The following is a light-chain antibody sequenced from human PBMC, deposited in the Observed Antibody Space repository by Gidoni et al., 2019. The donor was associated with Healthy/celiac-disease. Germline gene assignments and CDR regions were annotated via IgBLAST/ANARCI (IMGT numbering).Light chain of an antibody. CDR1: SSDVGCYNS. V-gene: IGLV2-14*01. Sequence: QSALTQPASVSGSPGQSITITCTGTSSDVGCYNSVSWYQQHPGTAPKLMIYDVSNRPSGVSNRFSGSKSGNTASLTISGLQAEDEADYYCSSYTSSSTRVFGGGTKLTVL. CDR3: SSYTSSSTRV. CDR2: DVS. J-gene: IGLJ3*02.